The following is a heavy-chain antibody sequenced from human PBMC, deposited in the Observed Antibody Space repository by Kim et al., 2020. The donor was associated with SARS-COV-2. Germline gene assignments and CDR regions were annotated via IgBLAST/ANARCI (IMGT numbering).Heavy chain of an antibody. J-gene: IGHJ4*02. D-gene: IGHD6-19*01. CDR3: ARRAYTSGWWYFDY. Sequence: GKPVKGRFTLYRDNAKNTLYLKMNSRRAEDTALYYCARRAYTSGWWYFDYWGQGTLVTVSS. V-gene: IGHV3-74*01.